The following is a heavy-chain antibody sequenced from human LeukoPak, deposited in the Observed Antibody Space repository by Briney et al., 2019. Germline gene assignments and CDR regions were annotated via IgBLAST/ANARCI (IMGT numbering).Heavy chain of an antibody. V-gene: IGHV4-34*01. CDR3: ARARLFGYYYYYMDV. CDR2: INHSGST. Sequence: PSETLSLTCAVYGGSFSGYYWSWVRQPPGKGLEWIGEINHSGSTNYNPSLKSRVTISVDTSKNQFSLKLSSVTAADTAVYYCARARLFGYYYYYMDVWGKGTTVTVS. D-gene: IGHD4/OR15-4a*01. CDR1: GGSFSGYY. J-gene: IGHJ6*03.